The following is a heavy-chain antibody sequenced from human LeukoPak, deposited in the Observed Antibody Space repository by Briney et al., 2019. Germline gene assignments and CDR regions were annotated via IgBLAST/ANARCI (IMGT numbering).Heavy chain of an antibody. V-gene: IGHV3-23*01. CDR1: GFTFSSYA. D-gene: IGHD3-22*01. CDR3: ARDSSYYYDSSGYYYETYFDY. CDR2: ISGSGDNT. J-gene: IGHJ4*02. Sequence: GGSLRLSCAASGFTFSSYAMSWIRQAPGKGLEWVSGISGSGDNTYYADSVKGRFTISRDNSKNTLYLQMNSLRAEDTAVYYCARDSSYYYDSSGYYYETYFDYWGQGTLVTVSS.